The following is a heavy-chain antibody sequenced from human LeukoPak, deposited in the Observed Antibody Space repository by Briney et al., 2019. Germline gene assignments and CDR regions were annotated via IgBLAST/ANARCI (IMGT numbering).Heavy chain of an antibody. J-gene: IGHJ3*02. V-gene: IGHV3-33*01. CDR1: GFTFSSYG. CDR2: IWYDGSNK. CDR3: AYMGALGAFDI. D-gene: IGHD1-26*01. Sequence: HPGRSLRLSCAASGFTFSSYGMPWVRQAPGKGLEWVAVIWYDGSNKYYADSVKGRFTISRDNSKNTLYLQMNSLRAEDTAVYYCAYMGALGAFDIWGQGTMVTVSS.